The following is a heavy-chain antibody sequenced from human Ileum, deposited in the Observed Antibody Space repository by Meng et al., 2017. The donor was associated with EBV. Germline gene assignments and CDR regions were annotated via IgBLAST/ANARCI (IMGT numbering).Heavy chain of an antibody. CDR2: IYYSGNA. D-gene: IGHD6-19*01. Sequence: QGQLEKLGPGLVKPSETLSLTCTVSGGSLSGYYWSWIRQSPGKGLEWIGYIYYSGNANYNPSLKSRLRLSVDTSKNQFSLNLDSVTAADTAVYYCARTRGSAGAGADPWGQGTLVTVSS. V-gene: IGHV4-59*01. CDR1: GGSLSGYY. CDR3: ARTRGSAGAGADP. J-gene: IGHJ5*02.